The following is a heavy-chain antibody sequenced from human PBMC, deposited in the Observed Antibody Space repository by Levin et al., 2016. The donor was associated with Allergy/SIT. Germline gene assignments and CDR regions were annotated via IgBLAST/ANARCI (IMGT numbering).Heavy chain of an antibody. V-gene: IGHV3-49*03. D-gene: IGHD2-8*02. CDR3: TRVPRAALWWYFDY. J-gene: IGHJ4*02. CDR1: GFTFGDYA. Sequence: LSLTCTASGFTFGDYAMSWFRQAPGKGLEWVGFIRSKAYGGTTEYAASVKGRFTISRDDSKSIAYLQMNSLKTEDTAVYYCTRVPRAALWWYFDYWGQGTLVTVSS. CDR2: IRSKAYGGTT.